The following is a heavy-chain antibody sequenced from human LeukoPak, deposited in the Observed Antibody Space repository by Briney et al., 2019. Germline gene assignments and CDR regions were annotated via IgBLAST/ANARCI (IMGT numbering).Heavy chain of an antibody. V-gene: IGHV4-61*02. CDR3: ARDSGAYCGGDCHSYFDY. CDR2: IYTSGST. Sequence: SETLSLTCTVSGGSISSGSYYWSWIRQPAGKGLEWIVRIYTSGSTNYNPSLKSRVTISVDTSKNQFSLKLSSVTAADTAVYYCARDSGAYCGGDCHSYFDYWGQGTLVTVSS. D-gene: IGHD2-21*01. J-gene: IGHJ4*02. CDR1: GGSISSGSYY.